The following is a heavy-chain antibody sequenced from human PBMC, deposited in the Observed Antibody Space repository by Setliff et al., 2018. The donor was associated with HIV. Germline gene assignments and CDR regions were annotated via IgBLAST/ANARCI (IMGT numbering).Heavy chain of an antibody. CDR3: TKGRYFDRGWFDP. CDR2: IKNSDTI. D-gene: IGHD3-9*01. J-gene: IGHJ5*02. V-gene: IGHV3-23*05. CDR1: GFALNGYT. Sequence: GGSLRLSCAASGFALNGYTMSWVRQAPGKGLEWVSAIKNSDTIYHADSVKGRFTASRDNSKNTVYLQMDSLRAEDTAVYFCTKGRYFDRGWFDPWGQGTQVTVSS.